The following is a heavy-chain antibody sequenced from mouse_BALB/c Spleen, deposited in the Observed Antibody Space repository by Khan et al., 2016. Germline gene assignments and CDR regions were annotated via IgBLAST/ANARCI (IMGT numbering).Heavy chain of an antibody. Sequence: EVKLLESGGGLVHPGGSLKLSCSSSGFDFSRYLMMWVWQAPGRGLEWIGEINPDSSTINYTPSLKDKFIVSRDNAKNSLYLHMSKVSSEDTALFYCASTFCYFHVSGAGTTVTVSA. CDR3: ASTFCYFHV. CDR1: GFDFSRYL. V-gene: IGHV4-1*02. CDR2: INPDSSTI. J-gene: IGHJ1*01.